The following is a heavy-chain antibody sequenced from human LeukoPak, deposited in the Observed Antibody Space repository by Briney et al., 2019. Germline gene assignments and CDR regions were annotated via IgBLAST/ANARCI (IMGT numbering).Heavy chain of an antibody. D-gene: IGHD6-19*01. CDR2: ISYDGSNK. CDR3: ARGFSLTGYSSGWYGDSKDYYYMDV. V-gene: IGHV3-30*04. Sequence: GRSLRLSCAASGFTFSSYAMHWVRQAPGKGLEWVAVISYDGSNKYYADSVKGRFTISRDNSKNTLYLQMNSLRAEDTAVYYCARGFSLTGYSSGWYGDSKDYYYMDVWGKGTTVTVSS. J-gene: IGHJ6*03. CDR1: GFTFSSYA.